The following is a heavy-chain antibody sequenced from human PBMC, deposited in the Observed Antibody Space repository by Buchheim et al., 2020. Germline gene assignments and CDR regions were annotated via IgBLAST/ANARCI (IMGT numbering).Heavy chain of an antibody. CDR2: FSDSGTA. Sequence: QVQLQESGPGLVKPSETLSLTCTVAGASVTSLSCSWLRQPPGKRLEWIGYFSDSGTATYSPSLSSRVTMSLDTSTTPFSLKLRSVTAADTAIYYCARDRPGTYLDYWGRGTL. CDR1: GASVTSLS. D-gene: IGHD1-1*01. CDR3: ARDRPGTYLDY. V-gene: IGHV4-59*02. J-gene: IGHJ4*02.